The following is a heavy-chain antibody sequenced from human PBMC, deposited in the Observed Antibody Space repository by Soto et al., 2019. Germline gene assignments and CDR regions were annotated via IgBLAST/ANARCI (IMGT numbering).Heavy chain of an antibody. V-gene: IGHV1-18*04. J-gene: IGHJ3*02. CDR2: ISAYNGNT. D-gene: IGHD3-3*01. Sequence: XSVKVSCTASVYTFTSYGIGWVRQAPGQGLECMGWISAYNGNTNYAQKLQGRVTMTTDTSTSTAYMELRSLRSDDTAVYYCARLGFLEWPRAFDIWGQGTMVTVSS. CDR1: VYTFTSYG. CDR3: ARLGFLEWPRAFDI.